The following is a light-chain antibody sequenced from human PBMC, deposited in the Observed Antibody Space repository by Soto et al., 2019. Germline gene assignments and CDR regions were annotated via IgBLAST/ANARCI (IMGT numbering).Light chain of an antibody. CDR3: QQRSNWPFT. CDR1: QSLSSY. CDR2: DAS. Sequence: EIVITQSPATLSVSSGERATLSCRASQSLSSYLAWYQQKPGQAPRLLIYDASNRATGIPARFSGSGSGTDFTLTISSLEPEDFAVYYCQQRSNWPFTFGQGTRLEIK. J-gene: IGKJ5*01. V-gene: IGKV3-11*01.